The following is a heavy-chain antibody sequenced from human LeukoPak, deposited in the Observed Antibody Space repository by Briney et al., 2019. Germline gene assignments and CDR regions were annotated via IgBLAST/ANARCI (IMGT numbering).Heavy chain of an antibody. J-gene: IGHJ4*02. Sequence: PSETLSLTCTVSGGSITSNRYYWGWVRQPPGKGLEWIGSIYYSGSTYNNPSLKSRVTISVDTSKNQFSLKLSSVTAADTAVYYCARDVLAAPGTFDYWGQGALVTVSS. CDR1: GGSITSNRYY. CDR2: IYYSGST. V-gene: IGHV4-39*02. CDR3: ARDVLAAPGTFDY. D-gene: IGHD6-13*01.